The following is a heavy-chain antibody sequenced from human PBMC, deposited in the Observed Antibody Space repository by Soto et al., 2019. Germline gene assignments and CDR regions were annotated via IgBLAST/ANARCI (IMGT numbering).Heavy chain of an antibody. CDR3: AHRLEAAGFRPDAFDI. J-gene: IGHJ3*02. V-gene: IGHV2-5*01. CDR2: IYWNDDK. D-gene: IGHD6-13*01. CDR1: GFSLSTSGVG. Sequence: SCPTLVNPTQTLTLTCTFSGFSLSTSGVGVGWIRQPPGKALEWLALIYWNDDKRYSPSLKSRLTITKDTSKDQVVLTMTNMDPVDTATYYCAHRLEAAGFRPDAFDIWGQGTMVTVSS.